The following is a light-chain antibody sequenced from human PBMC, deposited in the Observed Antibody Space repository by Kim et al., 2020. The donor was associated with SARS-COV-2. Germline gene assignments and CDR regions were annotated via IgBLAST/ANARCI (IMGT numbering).Light chain of an antibody. CDR3: YSYTSKSTPYV. Sequence: QSALTQPASVSGSPGQSITISCTGTSSDVGAYKYVSWYQQHPSKAPKLIIYDVSDRPSGVSNRFSGSKSGNAASLTISGLQAEDESDYYCYSYTSKSTPYVFGTGTKVTVL. V-gene: IGLV2-14*03. J-gene: IGLJ1*01. CDR2: DVS. CDR1: SSDVGAYKY.